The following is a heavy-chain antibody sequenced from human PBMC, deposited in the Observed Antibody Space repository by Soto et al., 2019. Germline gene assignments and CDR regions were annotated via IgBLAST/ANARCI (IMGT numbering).Heavy chain of an antibody. J-gene: IGHJ3*02. Sequence: SEPLSLTCTVSGGSISGYYWTWIRQPPGKGLEWIGYIYYSGSTNYSPSLKSRVTISVDTSKNQFSLKLSSATAADTAVYYCARDRIDAFVIWGHVTLV. CDR3: ARDRIDAFVI. CDR1: GGSISGYY. CDR2: IYYSGST. V-gene: IGHV4-59*01.